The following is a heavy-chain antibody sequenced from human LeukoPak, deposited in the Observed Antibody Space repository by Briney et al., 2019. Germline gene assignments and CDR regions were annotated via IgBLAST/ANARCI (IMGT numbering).Heavy chain of an antibody. D-gene: IGHD3-22*01. Sequence: GASVKVSCKASGGTFSSYAISWVRQAPGQGLEWMGGIIPIFGAANYAQKFQGRVTITADESTSTAYMELSSLRSEDTAVYYCARRSPYDSSGYYYDAFDIWGQGTMVTVSS. CDR2: IIPIFGAA. CDR1: GGTFSSYA. CDR3: ARRSPYDSSGYYYDAFDI. V-gene: IGHV1-69*13. J-gene: IGHJ3*02.